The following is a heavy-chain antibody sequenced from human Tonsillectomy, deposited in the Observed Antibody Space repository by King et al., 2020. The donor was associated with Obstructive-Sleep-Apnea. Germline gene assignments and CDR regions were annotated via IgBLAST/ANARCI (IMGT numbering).Heavy chain of an antibody. J-gene: IGHJ4*02. V-gene: IGHV1-2*02. CDR2: INPNSGGT. CDR3: VRDAPAELHRRSNYFDY. D-gene: IGHD1-26*01. Sequence: VQLVESGAEVKKPGASVKVFCRTSGYSFTDYYMHWVRQAPGQGLEWMGWINPNSGGTDYLQKFQGRLTMTRDTSISTAYMELSRLTSDDTAVYYCVRDAPAELHRRSNYFDYWGQGTLVTVSS. CDR1: GYSFTDYY.